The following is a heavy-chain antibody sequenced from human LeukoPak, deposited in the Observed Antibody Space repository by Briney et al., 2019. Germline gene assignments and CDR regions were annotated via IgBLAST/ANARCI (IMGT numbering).Heavy chain of an antibody. CDR2: IIPIFGTA. V-gene: IGHV1-69*05. D-gene: IGHD3-22*01. J-gene: IGHJ4*02. CDR3: ARGENYYYDSSGYYTF. Sequence: ASVKVSCKASGGTFNSYAISWVRQAPGQGLEWMGRIIPIFGTANYAQKFQGRVTITTDESTSTAYMELSSLRSEDTAVYYCARGENYYYDSSGYYTFWGQGTLVTVSS. CDR1: GGTFNSYA.